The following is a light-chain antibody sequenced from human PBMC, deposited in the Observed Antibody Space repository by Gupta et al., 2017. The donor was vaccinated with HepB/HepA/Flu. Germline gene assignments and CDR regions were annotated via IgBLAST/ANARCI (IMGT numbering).Light chain of an antibody. CDR1: QSIDNW. J-gene: IGKJ2*04. Sequence: DIHMTQSPSTLSASVGDRVTITCRASQSIDNWLAWYQQKPGKAPKLLIHKASNLESGVPSRFSGSGSGTEFTLTISSRQPDDFATYFCQQDKNYPMCSFGQGTTLEIK. CDR2: KAS. V-gene: IGKV1-5*03. CDR3: QQDKNYPMCS.